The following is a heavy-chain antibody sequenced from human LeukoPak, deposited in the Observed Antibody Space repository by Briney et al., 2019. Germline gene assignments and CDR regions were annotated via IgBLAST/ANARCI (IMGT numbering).Heavy chain of an antibody. CDR3: TKDVVPDSGWDLDY. Sequence: GGSLRLSCAASGFTFSTYSMTWVRQGPGKGLEWVSSIYPNGGSTFYADSVKGRFAISRDNSKNTLYLQMSSLRTEDTAIYYCTKDVVPDSGWDLDYWGQGTLVTVSS. D-gene: IGHD6-19*01. CDR1: GFTFSTYS. J-gene: IGHJ4*02. V-gene: IGHV3-23*01. CDR2: IYPNGGST.